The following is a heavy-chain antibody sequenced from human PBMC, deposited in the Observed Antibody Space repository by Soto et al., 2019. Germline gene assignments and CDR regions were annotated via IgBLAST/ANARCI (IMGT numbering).Heavy chain of an antibody. Sequence: QVQLVQSGAEVRKHGSSVKVSCMASGGTFSTYVISWVRQAPGQGLEWMGAIIPLSGTPNYAQKFQGKVTITADTSTSSAFMELRSLRSEDTAIYYCARTDYSNYEVWFDPWGQGTPVTVSS. J-gene: IGHJ5*02. CDR2: IIPLSGTP. D-gene: IGHD4-4*01. CDR3: ARTDYSNYEVWFDP. CDR1: GGTFSTYV. V-gene: IGHV1-69*06.